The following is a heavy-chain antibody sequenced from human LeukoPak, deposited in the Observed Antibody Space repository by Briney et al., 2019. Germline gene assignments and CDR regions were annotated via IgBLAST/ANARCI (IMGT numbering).Heavy chain of an antibody. CDR1: GFTFTNYW. V-gene: IGHV3-21*01. CDR2: ISSSSSYI. D-gene: IGHD1-1*01. CDR3: ARSVKQTGTTRHAFDI. Sequence: GGSLRLSCAASGFTFTNYWMSWVRQAPGKGLEWVSSISSSSSYIYYADSVKGRFTISRDNAKNSLYLQMNSLRAEDTAVYYCARSVKQTGTTRHAFDIWGQGTMVTVSS. J-gene: IGHJ3*02.